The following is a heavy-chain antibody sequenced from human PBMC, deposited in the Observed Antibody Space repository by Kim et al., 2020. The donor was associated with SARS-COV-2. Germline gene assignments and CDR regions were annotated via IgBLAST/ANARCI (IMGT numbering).Heavy chain of an antibody. D-gene: IGHD3-3*01. CDR3: ARVRIFGVVINLNYYYGMDV. CDR2: INHSGST. V-gene: IGHV4-34*01. CDR1: GGSFSGYY. Sequence: SETLSLTCAVYGGSFSGYYWSWIRQPPGKGLEWIGEINHSGSTNYNPSLKSRVTISVDTSKNQFSLKLSSVTAADTAVYYCARVRIFGVVINLNYYYGMDVWGQGTTVTVSS. J-gene: IGHJ6*02.